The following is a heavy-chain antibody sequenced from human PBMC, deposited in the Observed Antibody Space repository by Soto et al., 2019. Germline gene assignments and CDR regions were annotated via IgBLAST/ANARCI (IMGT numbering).Heavy chain of an antibody. D-gene: IGHD3-10*01. CDR3: ARGSYYYGSELRYYYYYMDV. V-gene: IGHV4-31*03. CDR1: GGSISSGCYY. J-gene: IGHJ6*03. CDR2: IYYSGST. Sequence: PSETLSLTCTVSGGSISSGCYYWSWIRQHPGKGLEWIGYIYYSGSTYYNPSLKSRVTISVDTSKNQFSLKLSSVTAADTAVYYCARGSYYYGSELRYYYYYMDVWGKGTTVTVSS.